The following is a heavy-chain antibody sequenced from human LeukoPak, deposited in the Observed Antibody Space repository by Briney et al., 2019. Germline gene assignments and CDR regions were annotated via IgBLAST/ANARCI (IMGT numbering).Heavy chain of an antibody. Sequence: GGSLRLSCAASGFTFSSYAMHWVRQAPGKGLEWVAVISYDGSNKYYADSVKGRFTISRDNSKNTLYLQMNSLRAEDTAVYYCARDTYYYDSSGYYYIDYRGQGTLVTVSS. CDR2: ISYDGSNK. J-gene: IGHJ4*02. V-gene: IGHV3-30-3*01. CDR3: ARDTYYYDSSGYYYIDY. D-gene: IGHD3-22*01. CDR1: GFTFSSYA.